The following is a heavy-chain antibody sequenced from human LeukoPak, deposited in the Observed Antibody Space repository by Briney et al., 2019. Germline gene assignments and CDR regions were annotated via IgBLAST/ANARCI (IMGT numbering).Heavy chain of an antibody. CDR2: ISYDGSNK. J-gene: IGHJ1*01. D-gene: IGHD1-26*01. CDR1: GFTFSTYG. Sequence: GRSLRLSCAASGFTFSTYGIHWVRQAPGKGLEWVAVISYDGSNKYYADSVKGQFTISRDNSKNTLYLQMNSLRAEDTAVYYCAKAIYSGSYYGLYFQHWGQGTLVTVSS. V-gene: IGHV3-30*18. CDR3: AKAIYSGSYYGLYFQH.